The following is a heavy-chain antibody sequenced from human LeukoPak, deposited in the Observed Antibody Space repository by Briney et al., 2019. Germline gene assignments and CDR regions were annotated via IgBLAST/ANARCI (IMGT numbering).Heavy chain of an antibody. J-gene: IGHJ4*02. D-gene: IGHD6-13*01. V-gene: IGHV4-59*01. CDR2: IYHSGST. CDR1: GGSISTYY. CDR3: ARGPSSSWYLVDY. Sequence: SETLSLTCTVSGGSISTYYWNWIRQPPGKGLEWIGYIYHSGSTNYNPSLQSRVTISVDTSKNQFSLKLISMTAADTAVYYCARGPSSSWYLVDYWGQGTLVTVSS.